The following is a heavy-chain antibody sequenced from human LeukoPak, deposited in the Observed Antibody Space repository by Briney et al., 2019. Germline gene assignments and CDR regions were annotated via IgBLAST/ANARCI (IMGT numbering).Heavy chain of an antibody. Sequence: PGGSLRLSCAASGFTFSSYSMNWVRQAPGKGLEWVSYISSSSSTIYYADSVKGRFTISRDNAKNSLYLQMNSLRAEDTAVYYCAREGYDILTGYYIRDYYYYYMDVWGKGTTVTVSS. CDR2: ISSSSSTI. CDR1: GFTFSSYS. J-gene: IGHJ6*03. D-gene: IGHD3-9*01. CDR3: AREGYDILTGYYIRDYYYYYMDV. V-gene: IGHV3-48*04.